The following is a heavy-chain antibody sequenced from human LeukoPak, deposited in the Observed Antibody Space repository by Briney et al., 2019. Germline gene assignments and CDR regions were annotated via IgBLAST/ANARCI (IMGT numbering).Heavy chain of an antibody. CDR3: ARRSQAGGTGTGY. J-gene: IGHJ4*02. Sequence: GDSVKVSCKASGYTFTSYDINWVRQATGQGLEWMGWMNPNSGNTGSAQKFQGRLTTTRNTSISTAYMELSSLRSEDTAVYYCARRSQAGGTGTGYWGQGTLVTVSS. D-gene: IGHD3/OR15-3a*01. CDR2: MNPNSGNT. V-gene: IGHV1-8*01. CDR1: GYTFTSYD.